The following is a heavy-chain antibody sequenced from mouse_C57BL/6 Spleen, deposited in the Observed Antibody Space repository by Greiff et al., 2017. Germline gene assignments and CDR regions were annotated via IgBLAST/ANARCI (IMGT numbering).Heavy chain of an antibody. CDR1: GFSLTSYG. J-gene: IGHJ1*03. D-gene: IGHD1-1*01. Sequence: VQLKESGPGLVQPSQSLSITCTVSGFSLTSYGVHWVRQPPGKGLEWLGVIWSGGSTDYNAAFISRLSISKDNSKSQVFFKMNSLQADDTAIYYCAKNYYYGSSYGYWYFDVWGTGTTVTVSS. CDR3: AKNYYYGSSYGYWYFDV. CDR2: IWSGGST. V-gene: IGHV2-4*01.